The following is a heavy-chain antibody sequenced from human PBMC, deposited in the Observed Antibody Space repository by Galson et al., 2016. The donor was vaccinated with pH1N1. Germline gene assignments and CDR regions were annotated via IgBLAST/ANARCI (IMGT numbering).Heavy chain of an antibody. Sequence: QSGAEVKKPGESLRISCKASGGTFSSHAISWVRQAPGQGLEWMGGIIGMFGTTNYAQKFQGRVTITADEFTSTAYMELNNLRSEDTAVYYCARGSGYSGTYGNAFYIWGQGTMVTVSS. CDR3: ARGSGYSGTYGNAFYI. V-gene: IGHV1-69*01. CDR2: IIGMFGTT. D-gene: IGHD1-26*01. CDR1: GGTFSSHA. J-gene: IGHJ3*02.